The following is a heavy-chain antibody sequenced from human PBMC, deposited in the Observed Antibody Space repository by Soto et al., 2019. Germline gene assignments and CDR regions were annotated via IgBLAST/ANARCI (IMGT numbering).Heavy chain of an antibody. CDR1: GFTFSSYR. Sequence: GGSLRLSCAASGFTFSSYRMNCVRQAPGKGLEWVSSISSSSSDIYYADSVKGRFTISRDNAKNSLYLQMNSLRAEDTAVYYCATAVAGTDAFDIWGQGTTVTVSS. V-gene: IGHV3-21*01. J-gene: IGHJ3*02. CDR2: ISSSSSDI. D-gene: IGHD6-19*01. CDR3: ATAVAGTDAFDI.